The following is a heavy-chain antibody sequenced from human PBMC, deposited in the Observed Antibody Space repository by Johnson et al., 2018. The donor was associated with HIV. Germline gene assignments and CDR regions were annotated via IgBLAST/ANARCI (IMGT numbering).Heavy chain of an antibody. V-gene: IGHV3-13*01. CDR1: GFTFSDYY. J-gene: IGHJ3*02. Sequence: VQLVESGGGLVKPGGSLRLSCIASGFASGFTFSDYYMTWIRQAPGKGLEWVSAIGSAGDTYYPGSGKGRFPISRETAKNSLYLQMNSLTAGDTAVYYCARGYYYGSGSYYNSGAFDIWGQGTMVTVSS. D-gene: IGHD3-10*01. CDR3: ARGYYYGSGSYYNSGAFDI. CDR2: IGSAGDT.